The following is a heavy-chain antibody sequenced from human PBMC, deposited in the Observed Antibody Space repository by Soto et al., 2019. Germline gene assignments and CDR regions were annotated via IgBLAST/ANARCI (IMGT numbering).Heavy chain of an antibody. CDR2: INPNSGGT. V-gene: IGHV1-2*04. CDR3: ARGSGSSSWYYHYGMDV. Sequence: ASVKVSCKASGYTSNGYYMHWVRQAPGQGLEWMGWINPNSGGTNYAQKFQGWVTMTRDTSISTAYMELSRLRSDDTAVYYCARGSGSSSWYYHYGMDVWGQGTTVTVSS. CDR1: GYTSNGYY. D-gene: IGHD6-13*01. J-gene: IGHJ6*02.